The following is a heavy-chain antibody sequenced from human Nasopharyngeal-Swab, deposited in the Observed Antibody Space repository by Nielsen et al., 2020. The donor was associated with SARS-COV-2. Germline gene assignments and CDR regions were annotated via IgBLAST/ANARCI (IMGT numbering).Heavy chain of an antibody. CDR3: ARGKGTSYYYYYGMDV. J-gene: IGHJ6*02. CDR2: IIPAFGTP. V-gene: IGHV1-69*13. Sequence: SVKVTCKASGDAFSRFGISWVRQAPGQGLEWMGGIIPAFGTPTYAQDSAQDLQGRVTIRADESTSTAYMELSSLRSEDTAVYYCARGKGTSYYYYYGMDVWGQGTTVTVSS. D-gene: IGHD1/OR15-1a*01. CDR1: GDAFSRFG.